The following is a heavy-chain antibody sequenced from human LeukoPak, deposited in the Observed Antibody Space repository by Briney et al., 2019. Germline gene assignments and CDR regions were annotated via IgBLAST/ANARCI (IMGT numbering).Heavy chain of an antibody. CDR1: GFTFSSYV. J-gene: IGHJ4*02. CDR3: ARILSSASGELGY. D-gene: IGHD6-19*01. CDR2: ISYDGSNE. V-gene: IGHV3-30*04. Sequence: GGSLRLSCAASGFTFSSYVMHWVRQAPGKGLEWVAIISYDGSNEYYADSVKGRFTISRDNSKNTLYLQMSSLRAEDTAVYYCARILSSASGELGYWGQGNLVTVSS.